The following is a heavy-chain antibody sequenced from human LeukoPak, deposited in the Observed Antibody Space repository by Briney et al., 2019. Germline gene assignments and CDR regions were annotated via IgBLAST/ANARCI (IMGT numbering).Heavy chain of an antibody. CDR3: ARGDYYGSGSYYSAYYYGMDV. D-gene: IGHD3-10*01. J-gene: IGHJ6*02. V-gene: IGHV3-66*02. CDR1: GFTVSSNY. Sequence: GGSLRLSCAASGFTVSSNYMSWVRQAPGKGLEWVSVIYCGGSTYYADSVKGRFTISRDNSKNTLYLQMNSLRTEDTAVYYCARGDYYGSGSYYSAYYYGMDVWGQGTTVTVSS. CDR2: IYCGGST.